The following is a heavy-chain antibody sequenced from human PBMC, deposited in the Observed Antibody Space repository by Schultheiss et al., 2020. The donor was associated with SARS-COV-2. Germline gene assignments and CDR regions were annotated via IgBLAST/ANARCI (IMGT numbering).Heavy chain of an antibody. CDR1: GFTFSRYG. CDR2: IWYDGSNK. CDR3: ARDSTYCSGDCSFDY. D-gene: IGHD2-21*02. V-gene: IGHV3-33*01. J-gene: IGHJ4*02. Sequence: GGSLRLSCAASGFTFSRYGMHWVCQAPGKGLEWVAVIWYDGSNKYYTDSVKGRFTISRDNSKNTLYLQMNSLRAEDTAIYYCARDSTYCSGDCSFDYWGQGTLVTVSS.